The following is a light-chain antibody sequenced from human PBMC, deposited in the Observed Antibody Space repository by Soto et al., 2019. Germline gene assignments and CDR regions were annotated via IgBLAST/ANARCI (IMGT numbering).Light chain of an antibody. CDR2: GAS. Sequence: DIQMTQSPSTLSASVGDRVTITCRASQSISSWLAWYQQKPGKAPKLLMYGASSLLGGVPSRFSGSGSGTDFTLTISSLQPEDFAIYYCQQSYSSPQTFGQGTKVDIK. CDR1: QSISSW. J-gene: IGKJ1*01. V-gene: IGKV1-39*01. CDR3: QQSYSSPQT.